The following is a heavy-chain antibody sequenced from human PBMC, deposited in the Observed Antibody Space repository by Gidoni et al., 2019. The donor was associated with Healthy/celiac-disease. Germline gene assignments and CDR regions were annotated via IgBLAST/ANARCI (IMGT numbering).Heavy chain of an antibody. CDR2: IYYSGST. J-gene: IGHJ4*02. V-gene: IGHV4-59*08. Sequence: QVQLQESGPGLVKPSETLSLTCTVPGRSISSYYWSWIRQPPGKGLEWIGYIYYSGSTNYTPSLKSRVTISVDTSKNQFSLKLSSVTAADTAVYYCARQAPTVTSPFDYWGQGTLVTVSS. CDR3: ARQAPTVTSPFDY. D-gene: IGHD4-17*01. CDR1: GRSISSYY.